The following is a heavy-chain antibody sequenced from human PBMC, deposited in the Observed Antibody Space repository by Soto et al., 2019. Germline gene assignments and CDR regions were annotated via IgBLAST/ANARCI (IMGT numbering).Heavy chain of an antibody. CDR2: ISGSGGST. J-gene: IGHJ4*02. Sequence: GGSLRLSCAASGFTFSSYAMSWVRQAPGKGLEWVSAISGSGGSTYYADSVKGRFTISRDNSKNTLYLQMSSLRAEDTAVYYCVKGFRWLQSDYWGQGTLVTVSS. D-gene: IGHD5-12*01. V-gene: IGHV3-23*01. CDR1: GFTFSSYA. CDR3: VKGFRWLQSDY.